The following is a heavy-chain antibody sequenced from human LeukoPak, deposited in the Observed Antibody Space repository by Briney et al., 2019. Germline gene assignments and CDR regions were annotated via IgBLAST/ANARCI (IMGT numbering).Heavy chain of an antibody. CDR2: ISGSGVST. D-gene: IGHD2-15*01. J-gene: IGHJ4*02. Sequence: SWGSLRLSCAASGFTFSSCDMSWFLQAPGKGLQWVSGISGSGVSTYYADSVKGRFTISRDTSKNTLYLQMNSLRAEDTAVFYCAKDLVGGLDYWGQGTLVTVSS. CDR3: AKDLVGGLDY. V-gene: IGHV3-23*01. CDR1: GFTFSSCD.